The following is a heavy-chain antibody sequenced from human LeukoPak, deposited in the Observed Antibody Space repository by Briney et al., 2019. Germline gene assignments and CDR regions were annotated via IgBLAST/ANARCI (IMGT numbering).Heavy chain of an antibody. CDR3: ATSGFYGSGSLNSWDY. D-gene: IGHD3-10*01. CDR1: GFTFSSYA. CDR2: ISGSGGST. V-gene: IGHV3-23*01. J-gene: IGHJ4*02. Sequence: GGSLRLSCAASGFTFSSYAMSWVRQAPGKGLEWVSAISGSGGSTYYADSVEGRFTISRDNFKNTLYLQMNSLRAEDTAVYYCATSGFYGSGSLNSWDYWGQGTLVTVSS.